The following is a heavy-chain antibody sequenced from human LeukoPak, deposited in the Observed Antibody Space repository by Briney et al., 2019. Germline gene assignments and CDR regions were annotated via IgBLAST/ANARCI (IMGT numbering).Heavy chain of an antibody. V-gene: IGHV5-51*01. Sequence: GESLKISCKGSGYRFTSYWIGWVRQMPGKGLEWMGIIYPGDSDTRYSPSFQGQVTISADKSISTAYLQWSSLKASDTAMYYCARQSDYSIYYYYMDVWGKGTTVTVSS. J-gene: IGHJ6*03. CDR2: IYPGDSDT. CDR1: GYRFTSYW. D-gene: IGHD4-11*01. CDR3: ARQSDYSIYYYYMDV.